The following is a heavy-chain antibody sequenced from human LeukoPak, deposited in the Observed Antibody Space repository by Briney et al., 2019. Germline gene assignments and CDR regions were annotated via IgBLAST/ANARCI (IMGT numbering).Heavy chain of an antibody. Sequence: ASVKVSCKASGYTFTGYYIHWVRQAPGQGLEWMGWIDPNNGGTNYAQKFQGRVTMTRDTSISTAYMQLSGLAFDDTAVYYCAKFWHSDCWGQGTLVTVSS. CDR1: GYTFTGYY. J-gene: IGHJ4*02. V-gene: IGHV1-2*02. CDR2: IDPNNGGT. CDR3: AKFWHSDC.